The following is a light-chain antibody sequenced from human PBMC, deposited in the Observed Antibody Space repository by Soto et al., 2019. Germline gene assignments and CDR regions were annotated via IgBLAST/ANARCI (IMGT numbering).Light chain of an antibody. V-gene: IGKV1-39*01. CDR2: AAS. CDR3: QQSYSSPRT. CDR1: QSISSY. J-gene: IGKJ3*01. Sequence: DIQMTQSPSSLYASVGDRVTITCRASQSISSYLNWYQQKPGKAPKLLIYAASSLQSGAPSRFSGSGSGTYFTLTISSLQPEDFATYYCQQSYSSPRTFGPGTKVDIK.